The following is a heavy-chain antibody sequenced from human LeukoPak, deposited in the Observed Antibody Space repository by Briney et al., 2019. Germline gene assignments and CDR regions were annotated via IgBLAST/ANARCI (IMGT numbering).Heavy chain of an antibody. V-gene: IGHV3-23*01. CDR2: ISGSGGNT. CDR3: ARGGPGTQSSYFAFDV. Sequence: PGGSLRLSCAASGFIFSNYAMSWVRQAPGKGLEWVSGISGSGGNTYYADSVKGRFTISRDTSKNTLYLQMNSLRAEDTAVYYCARGGPGTQSSYFAFDVWGQGTMVIVSS. CDR1: GFIFSNYA. D-gene: IGHD3-22*01. J-gene: IGHJ3*01.